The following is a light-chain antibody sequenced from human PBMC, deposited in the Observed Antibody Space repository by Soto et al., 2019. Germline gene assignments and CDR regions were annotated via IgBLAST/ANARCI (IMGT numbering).Light chain of an antibody. Sequence: EIVLTQSPGTLSLYPCETATLSCRASHSVPRSYLAWYQQKPGQAPRLLIYGTSSRATGIPDRFSGSGSGTDFTLTISRLEPEDFAVFYCQQYGSSITFGQGTRLENK. CDR2: GTS. CDR1: HSVPRSY. J-gene: IGKJ5*01. CDR3: QQYGSSIT. V-gene: IGKV3-20*01.